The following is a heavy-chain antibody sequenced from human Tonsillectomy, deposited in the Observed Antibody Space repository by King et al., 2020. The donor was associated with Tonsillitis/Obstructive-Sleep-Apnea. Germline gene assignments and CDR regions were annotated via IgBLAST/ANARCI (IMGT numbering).Heavy chain of an antibody. V-gene: IGHV3-11*05. D-gene: IGHD2-8*01. CDR1: GFTFSDYY. Sequence: VQLVESGGGLVKPGGSLRLSCAASGFTFSDYYMSWIRQAPGKGLEWVSYISSSSSYTNYADSVKGRFTISRDNAKNSLYLQMNSLRAEDTAVYYCARFSYIVLMVYAPLDVWGKGTTVTVSS. J-gene: IGHJ6*04. CDR2: ISSSSSYT. CDR3: ARFSYIVLMVYAPLDV.